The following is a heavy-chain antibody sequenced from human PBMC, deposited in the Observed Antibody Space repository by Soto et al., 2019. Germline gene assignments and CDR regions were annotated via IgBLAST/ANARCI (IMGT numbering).Heavy chain of an antibody. CDR1: GYTFTSYG. D-gene: IGHD3-10*01. J-gene: IGHJ4*02. CDR3: ATFSAPYYYGSGSYYEC. CDR2: ISAYNGNT. V-gene: IGHV1-18*01. Sequence: QVQLVQSGAEVKKPGASVKVSCKASGYTFTSYGISWVRQAPGQGLEWMGWISAYNGNTNYAQKLQGRVTMTTDTSTSTAYMELRSLRSDDTAVYYCATFSAPYYYGSGSYYECWGQGTLVTVSS.